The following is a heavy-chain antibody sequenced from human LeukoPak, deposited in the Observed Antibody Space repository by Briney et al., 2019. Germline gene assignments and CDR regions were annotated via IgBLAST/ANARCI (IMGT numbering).Heavy chain of an antibody. Sequence: KPGGSLRLSCAASGFTFTNAWMYWVRQAPGKGLEWVGRIKGKTDGGTSDYAAPVTGRFTISRDDSKSTLYLEMNSLKTEDTGVYYCSTLWYGAWGQGTLVTVSS. D-gene: IGHD3-10*01. CDR2: IKGKTDGGTS. J-gene: IGHJ5*02. CDR1: GFTFTNAW. V-gene: IGHV3-15*01. CDR3: STLWYGA.